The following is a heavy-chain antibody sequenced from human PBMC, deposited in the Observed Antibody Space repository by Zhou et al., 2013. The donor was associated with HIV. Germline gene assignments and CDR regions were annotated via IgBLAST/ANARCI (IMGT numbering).Heavy chain of an antibody. J-gene: IGHJ4*02. CDR1: GYSISSGYY. Sequence: QVQLQESGPGLVKPSETLSLTCAVSGYSISSGYYWGWIRQPPGKGPEWIATIYHSGNTYYNPSLKSRVTISVDTSKNQFSLKLSSVTAADTAVYYCARRSVVAALDYWGQGTLVTVSS. CDR3: ARRSVVAALDY. V-gene: IGHV4-38-2*01. CDR2: IYHSGNT. D-gene: IGHD2-15*01.